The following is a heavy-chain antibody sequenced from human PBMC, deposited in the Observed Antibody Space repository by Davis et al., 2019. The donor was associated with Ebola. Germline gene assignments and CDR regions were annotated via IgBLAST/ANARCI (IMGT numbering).Heavy chain of an antibody. Sequence: ASVKVSCKTSGFPLISYGISWVRQAPGQGLEWMGRINPNSGGTNYAQKFQGRVTMTRDTSISTAYMEVRSLRSDDTAVYYCARDGSVAAIELDYWGQGTLVTVSS. CDR2: INPNSGGT. CDR3: ARDGSVAAIELDY. J-gene: IGHJ4*02. V-gene: IGHV1-2*06. D-gene: IGHD2-2*02. CDR1: GFPLISYG.